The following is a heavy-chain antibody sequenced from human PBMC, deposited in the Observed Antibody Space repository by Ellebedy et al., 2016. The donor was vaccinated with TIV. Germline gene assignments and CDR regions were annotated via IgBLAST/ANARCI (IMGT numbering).Heavy chain of an antibody. Sequence: GESLKISCAASGFTFSSYAMSWVRQAPGKGLEWVSAISGSGGSTYYADSVKGRFTISRDNSKNTVYLQMSSLRADDTAVYFCARETLRREGGYVYHGMGVWGQGTTVAVSS. CDR1: GFTFSSYA. CDR3: ARETLRREGGYVYHGMGV. J-gene: IGHJ6*02. D-gene: IGHD2-15*01. V-gene: IGHV3-23*01. CDR2: ISGSGGST.